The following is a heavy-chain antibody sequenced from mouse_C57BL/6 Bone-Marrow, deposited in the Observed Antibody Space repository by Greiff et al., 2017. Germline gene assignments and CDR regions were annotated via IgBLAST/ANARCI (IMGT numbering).Heavy chain of an antibody. J-gene: IGHJ3*01. D-gene: IGHD2-1*01. CDR3: ARGEDYGNCQAWFAY. CDR1: GYAFSSYW. CDR2: IYPGDGDT. Sequence: VKLMESGAELVKPGASVKISCKASGYAFSSYWMNWVKQRPGKGLEWIGQIYPGDGDTNYNGKFKGKATLTADKSSSTAYMQLSSLTSEDSAVYFCARGEDYGNCQAWFAYWGQGTLVTVSA. V-gene: IGHV1-80*01.